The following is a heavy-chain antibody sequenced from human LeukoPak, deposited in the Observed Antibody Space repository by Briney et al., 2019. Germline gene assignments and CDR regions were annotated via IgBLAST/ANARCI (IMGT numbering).Heavy chain of an antibody. CDR2: IYPGDSDT. V-gene: IGHV5-51*01. CDR3: ARLTDYYDSSGYYRNDNWFDP. D-gene: IGHD3-22*01. Sequence: KDGASRLFCCKGSGYSFTNYWIAWVREMPGKGLEWMGIIYPGDSDTKDSPAFQRQVTISADKYINTAYLQWSSLTASDTAMYYCARLTDYYDSSGYYRNDNWFDPWGQGTMVTVSS. J-gene: IGHJ5*02. CDR1: GYSFTNYW.